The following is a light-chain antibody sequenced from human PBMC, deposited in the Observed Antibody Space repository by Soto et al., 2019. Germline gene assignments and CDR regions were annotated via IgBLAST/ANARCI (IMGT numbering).Light chain of an antibody. J-gene: IGKJ1*01. CDR2: QTS. CDR3: HQRQSWPRT. Sequence: IVLTQSPGTLSLSPGERATLSCRASQYINTRLAWYQHRPGQAPRLLIYQTSIRAAGIPARFSASGSGTDFTLTISDVQPEDFALYYCHQRQSWPRTFGQGTKV. CDR1: QYINTR. V-gene: IGKV3-11*01.